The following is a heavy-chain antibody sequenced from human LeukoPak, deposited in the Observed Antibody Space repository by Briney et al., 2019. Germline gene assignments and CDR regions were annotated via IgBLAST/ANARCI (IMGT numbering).Heavy chain of an antibody. CDR2: ISGSGGST. CDR3: AKVSNIVVATGPFDY. CDR1: GFTFSSYA. V-gene: IGHV3-23*01. J-gene: IGHJ4*02. Sequence: GGSLRLSCAASGFTFSSYAMSWVRQAPGKGLEWVSAISGSGGSTYYADSVKGRFTISRDNSKNTLYLQMNSLRAEDTAVYYCAKVSNIVVATGPFDYWGQGTLVTVSS. D-gene: IGHD6-19*01.